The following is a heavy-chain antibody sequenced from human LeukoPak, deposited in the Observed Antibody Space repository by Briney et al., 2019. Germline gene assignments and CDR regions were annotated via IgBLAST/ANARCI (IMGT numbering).Heavy chain of an antibody. Sequence: ASVKVSCKASGYTFTGYYMHWVRQAPGQGLEWMGWINPNSGATNYAQKFQGWVTMTRDTSISTAYMELSRLRSDDTAVYYCARDLGSGDYYFDYWGQGTLVTVSS. V-gene: IGHV1-2*04. D-gene: IGHD6-19*01. J-gene: IGHJ4*02. CDR3: ARDLGSGDYYFDY. CDR2: INPNSGAT. CDR1: GYTFTGYY.